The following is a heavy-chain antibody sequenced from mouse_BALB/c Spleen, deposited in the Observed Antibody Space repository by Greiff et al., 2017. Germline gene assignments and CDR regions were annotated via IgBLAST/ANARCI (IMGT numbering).Heavy chain of an antibody. J-gene: IGHJ4*01. CDR2: ISSGSSTI. Sequence: EVKLMESGGGLVQPGGSRKLSCAASGFTFSSFGMHWVRQAPEKGLEWVAYISSGSSTIYYADTVKGRFTISRDNPKNTLFLQMTSLRSEDTAMYYCASLVYYGNPDAMDYWGQGTSVTVSS. V-gene: IGHV5-17*02. CDR3: ASLVYYGNPDAMDY. D-gene: IGHD2-1*01. CDR1: GFTFSSFG.